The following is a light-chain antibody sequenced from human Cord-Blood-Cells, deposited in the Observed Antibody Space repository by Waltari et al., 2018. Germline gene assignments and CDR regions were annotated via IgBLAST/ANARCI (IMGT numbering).Light chain of an antibody. CDR3: QQLNSYPLT. J-gene: IGKJ4*01. CDR2: AAA. CDR1: QGIRSY. V-gene: IGKV1-9*01. Sequence: DIQLTQSPSFLSASVGDRVTITCRAGQGIRSYLARYQQKPGKAPKHRIYAAATLQSGVPSRFICSGYGTEFTLTISSLQPEDFATYYCQQLNSYPLTCGGGTKVEIK.